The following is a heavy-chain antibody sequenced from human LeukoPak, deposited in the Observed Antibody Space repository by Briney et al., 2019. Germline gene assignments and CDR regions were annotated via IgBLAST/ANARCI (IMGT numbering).Heavy chain of an antibody. CDR1: GYTFTCYG. CDR3: ARDGQYYYDSSGYQNLY. D-gene: IGHD3-22*01. Sequence: ASVKVSCKASGYTFTCYGISGVRQAPGQGLEWMGWISAYNGNTNYAQKLQGRVTITADKSTSTAYMELSSLRSEDTAVYYCARDGQYYYDSSGYQNLYWGQGTLVTVSS. J-gene: IGHJ4*02. CDR2: ISAYNGNT. V-gene: IGHV1-18*01.